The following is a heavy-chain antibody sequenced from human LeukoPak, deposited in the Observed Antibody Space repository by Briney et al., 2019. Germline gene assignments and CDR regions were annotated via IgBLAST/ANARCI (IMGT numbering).Heavy chain of an antibody. V-gene: IGHV1-8*03. Sequence: ASVKVSCKASGYTFTNYDINWVRQATGQGLEWMGWMNPNSGKAGYAHKFQGRVTITRNPSITTAYMELSSLRSEDTAVYYCARRNFDWFDPWGQETLVTVSS. CDR3: ARRNFDWFDP. CDR2: MNPNSGKA. CDR1: GYTFTNYD. J-gene: IGHJ5*02.